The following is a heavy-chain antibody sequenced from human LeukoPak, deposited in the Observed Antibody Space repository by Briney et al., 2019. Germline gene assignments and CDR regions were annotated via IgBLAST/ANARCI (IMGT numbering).Heavy chain of an antibody. CDR1: GVTSSDHY. D-gene: IGHD2-21*01. V-gene: IGHV3-72*01. Sequence: GGSLRLSCADSGVTSSDHYMDWVRQAPGKGLEWVGRIKHKAHSYTTKYAAYVKGRFTISRDDSKSSLYLQMNSLKIEDTAVYYCAQFAKGGWGQGTLVTVTS. CDR2: IKHKAHSYTT. CDR3: AQFAKGG. J-gene: IGHJ4*02.